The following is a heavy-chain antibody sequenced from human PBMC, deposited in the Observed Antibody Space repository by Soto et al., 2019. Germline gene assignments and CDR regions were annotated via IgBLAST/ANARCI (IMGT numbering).Heavy chain of an antibody. CDR2: IKQDGSEK. CDR1: GFTFSSYW. V-gene: IGHV3-7*01. J-gene: IGHJ5*02. Sequence: GGSLRLSCAASGFTFSSYWMSWVRQGPGKGLERVANIKQDGSEKYYVDSVKGRFTISRDNAKNSLYLQMNSLRAEDTAVYYCPRDSGWSYNCFDPWGQGTLVTVSS. CDR3: PRDSGWSYNCFDP. D-gene: IGHD6-19*01.